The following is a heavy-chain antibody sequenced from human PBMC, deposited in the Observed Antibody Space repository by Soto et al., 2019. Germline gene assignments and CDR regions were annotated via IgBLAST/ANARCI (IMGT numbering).Heavy chain of an antibody. V-gene: IGHV4-59*01. J-gene: IGHJ4*02. Sequence: SETLSLTCTVSGGSISSYYWSWIRQPPGKGLEWIGYIYYSGSTNYNPSLKSRVTISVDTSKNQFSLKLSSVTAADTAVYYCARFRNAGGYFAYWGQGTLVTVSS. CDR1: GGSISSYY. D-gene: IGHD1-26*01. CDR2: IYYSGST. CDR3: ARFRNAGGYFAY.